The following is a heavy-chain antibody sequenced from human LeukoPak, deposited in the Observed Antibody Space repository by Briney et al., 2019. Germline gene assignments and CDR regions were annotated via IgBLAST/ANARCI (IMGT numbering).Heavy chain of an antibody. CDR3: ARDRSGTAMVYRWSY. J-gene: IGHJ4*02. CDR1: GYTFSDYY. Sequence: ASVKVSCKASGYTFSDYYLHWVRQAPGQGLEWMGWINPNSGDTKYAQRFQGRVTMTRDTSISTAYMDLTGLRSDDTAVYFCARDRSGTAMVYRWSYWGQGTLVTVSS. D-gene: IGHD5-18*01. V-gene: IGHV1-2*02. CDR2: INPNSGDT.